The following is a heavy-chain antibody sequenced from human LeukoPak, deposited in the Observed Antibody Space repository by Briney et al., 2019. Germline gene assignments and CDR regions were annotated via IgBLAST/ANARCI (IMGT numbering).Heavy chain of an antibody. CDR1: GGSISSSSYY. J-gene: IGHJ3*02. Sequence: PSETLSLTCTVSGGSISSSSYYWGWIRQPPGKGLEWIGSIYYSGSTYYNPSLKSRVTISVDTSKNQFSLKLSSVTAADTAVYYCARDVTTMVRGGGAFDIWGQGTMVTVSS. V-gene: IGHV4-39*07. CDR2: IYYSGST. CDR3: ARDVTTMVRGGGAFDI. D-gene: IGHD3-10*01.